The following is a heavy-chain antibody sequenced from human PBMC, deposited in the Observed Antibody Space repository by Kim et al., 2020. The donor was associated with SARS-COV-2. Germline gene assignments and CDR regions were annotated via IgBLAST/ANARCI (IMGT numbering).Heavy chain of an antibody. D-gene: IGHD7-27*01. CDR2: ST. CDR3: ARGWTGDGGY. J-gene: IGHJ4*02. V-gene: IGHV4-34*01. Sequence: STNYTPSLKSRFTISVDTSKNQFSLKLSSVTAADTAVYYCARGWTGDGGYWGQGTLVTVSS.